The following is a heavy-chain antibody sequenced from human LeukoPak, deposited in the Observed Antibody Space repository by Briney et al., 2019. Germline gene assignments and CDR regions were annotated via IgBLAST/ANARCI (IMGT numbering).Heavy chain of an antibody. Sequence: SETLSLTCAVYGGSFSGYYWSWIRQPPGKGLEWIGEINHSGSTNYNPSLKSPVTISVDTSKNQFSLKLSSVTAADTAVYYCARGSAAAGLTFDYWGQGTLVTVSS. D-gene: IGHD6-13*01. V-gene: IGHV4-34*01. J-gene: IGHJ4*02. CDR3: ARGSAAAGLTFDY. CDR1: GGSFSGYY. CDR2: INHSGST.